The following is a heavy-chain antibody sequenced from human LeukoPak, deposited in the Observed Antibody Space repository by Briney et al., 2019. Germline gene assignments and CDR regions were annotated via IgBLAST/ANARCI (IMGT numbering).Heavy chain of an antibody. V-gene: IGHV1-18*01. CDR1: SYTFTSYG. D-gene: IGHD3-3*01. J-gene: IGHJ4*02. CDR3: ARSTYYDFWSGYLLDY. CDR2: ISAYNGNT. Sequence: ASVKVSCKASSYTFTSYGISWVRQAPGQGPEWMGWISAYNGNTNYAQKLQGRVTMTTDTSTSTAYMELRSLRSDDTAVYYCARSTYYDFWSGYLLDYWGQGTLVTVSS.